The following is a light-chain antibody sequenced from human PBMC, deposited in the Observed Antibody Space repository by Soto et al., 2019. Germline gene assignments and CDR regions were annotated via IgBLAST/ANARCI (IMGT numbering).Light chain of an antibody. J-gene: IGLJ2*01. CDR2: EVT. V-gene: IGLV2-8*01. CDR3: SSYAGNYVV. CDR1: SGDVGAYNF. Sequence: QSALTQPPSASGSPGQSVTISCTGTSGDVGAYNFVSWYQQHPGKAPKLIISEVTKRPSGVPDCFSGSKSGNTASLTVSGLQAEDEAAYYCSSYAGNYVVFGGGTKLTVL.